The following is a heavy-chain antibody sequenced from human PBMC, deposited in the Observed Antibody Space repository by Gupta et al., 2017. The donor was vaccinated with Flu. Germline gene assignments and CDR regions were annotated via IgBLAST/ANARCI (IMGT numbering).Heavy chain of an antibody. Sequence: WMSWVRQAPGKGLEWVANVKYDGGETHYVDSVRGRFTISRDNAHESVYLQMNSLRAEDTAMYYCARDSAELFDTWGQGTMVTVSS. CDR1: W. J-gene: IGHJ3*02. D-gene: IGHD1-7*01. V-gene: IGHV3-7*01. CDR2: VKYDGGET. CDR3: ARDSAELFDT.